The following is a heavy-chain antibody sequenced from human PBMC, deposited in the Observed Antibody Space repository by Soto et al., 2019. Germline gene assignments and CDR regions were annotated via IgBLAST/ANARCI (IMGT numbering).Heavy chain of an antibody. CDR3: ARGELAYYYGMDV. CDR1: GGSISRYY. V-gene: IGHV4-59*01. J-gene: IGHJ6*02. CDR2: IYYSGST. Sequence: TSETLSLTCTVSGGSISRYYWSWIRQPPGKGLEWLGYIYYSGSTNYNPSLKSRVTISVDTSKNQFSLKLSSVTAADTAVYYCARGELAYYYGMDVWGQGTTVTVSS.